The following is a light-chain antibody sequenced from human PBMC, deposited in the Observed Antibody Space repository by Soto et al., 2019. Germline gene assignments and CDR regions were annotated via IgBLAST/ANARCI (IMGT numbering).Light chain of an antibody. V-gene: IGKV3-15*01. CDR3: QQSNNWPWT. Sequence: EIVMTQSPATLSVSPGERATLSCRARQSVSNNLAWYQQQPGQAPMLLIFGASTRATGVPARFSGSGSGTDFTLTINSLQSEDFAVYYCQQSNNWPWTFGQGTKVEVK. J-gene: IGKJ1*01. CDR1: QSVSNN. CDR2: GAS.